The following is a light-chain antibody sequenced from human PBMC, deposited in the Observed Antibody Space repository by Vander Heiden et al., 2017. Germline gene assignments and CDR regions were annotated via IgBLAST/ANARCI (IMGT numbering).Light chain of an antibody. CDR3: GAWDNSLNTVV. CDR1: SSNIGSYY. V-gene: IGLV1-51*01. Sequence: QSLLTQPPSVSAAPGPRVTISCSGSSSNIGSYYVSWYQQLPGTAPKLLIYDNDKRPSGIPDRFSGSKSGTSATLGITGLQTGDEADYYCGAWDNSLNTVVFGGGTKLTVL. J-gene: IGLJ3*02. CDR2: DND.